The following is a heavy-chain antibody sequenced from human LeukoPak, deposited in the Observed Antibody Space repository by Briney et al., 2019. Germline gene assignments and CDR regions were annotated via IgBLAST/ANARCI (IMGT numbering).Heavy chain of an antibody. J-gene: IGHJ4*02. CDR1: SGSIRSSSYY. V-gene: IGHV4-39*01. CDR2: INYSGST. D-gene: IGHD6-13*01. Sequence: SETLSLTCTVSSGSIRSSSYYWGWIRQPPGKGLEWIGSINYSGSTYYNPSLKSRVAIAVDTSKNQFSLNLSSVTATDTAAYYCARHWAAGDFDYWGQGTLVTVSS. CDR3: ARHWAAGDFDY.